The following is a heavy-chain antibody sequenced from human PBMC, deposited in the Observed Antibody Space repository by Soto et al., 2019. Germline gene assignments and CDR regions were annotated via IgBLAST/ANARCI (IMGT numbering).Heavy chain of an antibody. D-gene: IGHD6-6*01. J-gene: IGHJ4*02. Sequence: PGESLKISCKVSGYMFVNYWISWVRQMPGKGLEWMGRIDPSDAYTDYSPSFQGHVTISADKSISTAYLQWSSLEASDTAMYFCARGFEYSTSRAVGDFWGQGTLVTAPQ. V-gene: IGHV5-10-1*01. CDR3: ARGFEYSTSRAVGDF. CDR1: GYMFVNYW. CDR2: IDPSDAYT.